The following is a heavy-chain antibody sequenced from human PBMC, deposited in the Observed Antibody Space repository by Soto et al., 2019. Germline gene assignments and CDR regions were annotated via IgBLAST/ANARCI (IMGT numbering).Heavy chain of an antibody. V-gene: IGHV3-23*01. J-gene: IGHJ5*02. CDR3: ASPGNSLVVVITSWFDP. Sequence: GGSLRLSCAASGFTFSSYAMSWVRQAPGKGLEWVSAISGSGGSTYYADSVKGRFTISRDNSKNTLYLQMNSLRAEDTAVYYWASPGNSLVVVITSWFDPWGQGTLVTVSS. CDR2: ISGSGGST. CDR1: GFTFSSYA. D-gene: IGHD3-22*01.